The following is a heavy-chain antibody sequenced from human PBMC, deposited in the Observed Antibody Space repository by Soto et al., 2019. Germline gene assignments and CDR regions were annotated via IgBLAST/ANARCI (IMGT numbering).Heavy chain of an antibody. V-gene: IGHV1-69*02. CDR3: ASFLGANWFDP. Sequence: QVQLVQSGAEVKKPGSSVKVSCKASGGTFSSYTISWVRQAPGQGLEWMGRIIPILGIANYAQKFQGSVTITADKSTSTAYMELSSLRSEDTAVYYCASFLGANWFDPWGQGTLVTVSS. CDR2: IIPILGIA. CDR1: GGTFSSYT. J-gene: IGHJ5*02. D-gene: IGHD1-26*01.